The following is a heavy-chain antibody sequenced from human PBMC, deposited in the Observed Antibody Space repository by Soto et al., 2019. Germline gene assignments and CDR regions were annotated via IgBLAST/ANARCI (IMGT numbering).Heavy chain of an antibody. Sequence: GGSLRLSCAASGFTFSDYYMSWIRQAPGKGLEWVAVISYDGSNKYYADSVKGRFTISRDNSKNTLYLQMNSLRAEDTAVYYCARETRPLDYWGQGTLVTVSS. J-gene: IGHJ4*02. CDR1: GFTFSDYY. CDR3: ARETRPLDY. V-gene: IGHV3-30-3*01. CDR2: ISYDGSNK.